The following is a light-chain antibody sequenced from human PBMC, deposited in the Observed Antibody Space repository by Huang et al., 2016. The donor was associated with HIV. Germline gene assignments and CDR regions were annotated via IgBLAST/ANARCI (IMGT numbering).Light chain of an antibody. CDR3: QQRSSGVT. CDR1: QSVGTY. V-gene: IGKV3-11*01. J-gene: IGKJ4*01. CDR2: DTS. Sequence: IVLTQSPATLAWYPGERVTLSCRASQSVGTYIAWYQQHPGQSPKRLIYDTSNRATGTPVRFSGSGSGTDFTLTISSLESEDFAVYYCQQRSSGVTFGGGTKVQVK.